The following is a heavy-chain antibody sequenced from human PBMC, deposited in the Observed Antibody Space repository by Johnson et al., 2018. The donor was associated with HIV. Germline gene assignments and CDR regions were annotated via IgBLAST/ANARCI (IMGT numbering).Heavy chain of an antibody. Sequence: QVQLVESGGGVVQPGRSLRLSCVASGFIFSTYATHWVRQAPGKGLEWVAIISYDASSNYYADSVKGRFTISRDNSKNTLYLQMNSLRAEDTAVYYCARDIKGTSGWYLENAFDIWGQGTMVTVSS. V-gene: IGHV3-30-3*01. J-gene: IGHJ3*02. D-gene: IGHD6-19*01. CDR3: ARDIKGTSGWYLENAFDI. CDR1: GFIFSTYA. CDR2: ISYDASSN.